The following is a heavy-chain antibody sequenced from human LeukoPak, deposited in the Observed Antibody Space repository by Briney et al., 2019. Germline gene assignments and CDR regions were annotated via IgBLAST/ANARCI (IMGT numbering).Heavy chain of an antibody. V-gene: IGHV3-48*03. D-gene: IGHD6-13*01. J-gene: IGHJ4*02. Sequence: GGSLRLSCAASGFTFSDHPMTWVRQAPGRGLQRVSYIDGSGTTIYYAKSVKGRFTISRDNAKNSLYLQMNSLRAEDTALYYCARDMTITGADDYWGQGTRVTVSS. CDR2: IDGSGTTI. CDR1: GFTFSDHP. CDR3: ARDMTITGADDY.